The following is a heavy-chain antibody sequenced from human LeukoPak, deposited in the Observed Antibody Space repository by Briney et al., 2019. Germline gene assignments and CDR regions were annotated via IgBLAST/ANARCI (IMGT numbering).Heavy chain of an antibody. V-gene: IGHV1-2*04. D-gene: IGHD1-1*01. CDR1: GYTFTSYA. Sequence: ASVKVSCKASGYTFTSYAMHWVRQAPGQGLEWMGWINPNSGGTNYAQKFQGWVTMTRDTSISTAYMELSRLRSDDTAVYYCARGLGIGFFDYWGQGTLVTVSS. J-gene: IGHJ4*02. CDR2: INPNSGGT. CDR3: ARGLGIGFFDY.